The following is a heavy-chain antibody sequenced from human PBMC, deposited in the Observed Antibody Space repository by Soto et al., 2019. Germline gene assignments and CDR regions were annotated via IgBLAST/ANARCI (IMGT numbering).Heavy chain of an antibody. J-gene: IGHJ5*02. V-gene: IGHV1-69*01. CDR2: IIPIFGTA. D-gene: IGHD2-15*01. CDR3: ARESEVSGSGGSCYSCVGLNWFDP. CDR1: GGTFSSYA. Sequence: QVQLVQSGAEVKKPGSSVKVSCKASGGTFSSYAISWVRQAPGQGLEWMGGIIPIFGTANYAQKFQGRVTITADESTSTAYMELSSLRSEDTAVYYCARESEVSGSGGSCYSCVGLNWFDPWGQGTLVTVSS.